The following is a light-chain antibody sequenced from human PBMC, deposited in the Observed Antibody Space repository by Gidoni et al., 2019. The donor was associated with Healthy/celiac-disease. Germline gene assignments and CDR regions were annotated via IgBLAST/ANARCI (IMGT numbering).Light chain of an antibody. V-gene: IGLV2-23*01. J-gene: IGLJ3*02. CDR2: EGS. CDR1: SSDVGSYNL. Sequence: QSALTQPASVSGSPGQSTTISCTGTSSDVGSYNLVSWYQQHPGKAPKLMIYEGSKRPSGVSNRFSCSKSGNTASLTISGLQAEDEADYYCCSYAGSSTWVFGGGTKLNVL. CDR3: CSYAGSSTWV.